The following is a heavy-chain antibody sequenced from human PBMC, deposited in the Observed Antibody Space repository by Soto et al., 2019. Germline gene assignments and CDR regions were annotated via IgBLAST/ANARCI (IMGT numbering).Heavy chain of an antibody. J-gene: IGHJ4*02. CDR3: ARTSVVNSLDY. D-gene: IGHD4-17*01. CDR2: ISDYNGNT. Sequence: QVQLVQSGPEVKKPGASVKVSCKASGYSFSTYNISWVRQAPGEGLEWMGRISDYNGNTDYAQKFQGRLVMTTATSTTTAYMELTSLTSDDAAVYYCARTSVVNSLDYWGQGTLVSVSS. V-gene: IGHV1-18*01. CDR1: GYSFSTYN.